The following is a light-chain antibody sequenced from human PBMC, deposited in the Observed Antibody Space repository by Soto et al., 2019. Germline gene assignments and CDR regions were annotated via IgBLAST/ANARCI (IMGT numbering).Light chain of an antibody. Sequence: IVMTQSPATLSVSPGERATLSCRASQSVSSNLAWYQQKPGQAPRLLIYGASTRATGIPARFSGSGSGTEFTLTISSLQSEDLAVYCCQQYNNWPPITFGQGTRLEIK. J-gene: IGKJ5*01. CDR2: GAS. V-gene: IGKV3-15*01. CDR3: QQYNNWPPIT. CDR1: QSVSSN.